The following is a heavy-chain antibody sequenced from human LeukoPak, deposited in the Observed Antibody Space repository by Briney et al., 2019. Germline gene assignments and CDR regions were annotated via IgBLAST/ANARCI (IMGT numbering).Heavy chain of an antibody. Sequence: SETLSLTCAVYGGSLSGYYWSWIRQSPGKGLEWIGEINHGGSTNYNPSLKSRVTMSVDTSKNHFSLKLSSVTAADTAVYFCAREGRMSMGVEYWGQGTLVTVSS. J-gene: IGHJ4*02. CDR3: AREGRMSMGVEY. CDR1: GGSLSGYY. CDR2: INHGGST. D-gene: IGHD4/OR15-4a*01. V-gene: IGHV4-34*01.